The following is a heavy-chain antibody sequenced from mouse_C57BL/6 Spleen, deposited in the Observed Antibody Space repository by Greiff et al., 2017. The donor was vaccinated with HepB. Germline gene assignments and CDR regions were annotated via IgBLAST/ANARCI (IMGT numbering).Heavy chain of an antibody. CDR2: IWSGGST. CDR1: GFSLTSYG. Sequence: QVQLKQSGPGLVQPSQSLSITCTVSGFSLTSYGVHWVRQSPGKGLEWLGVIWSGGSTDYNAAFISRLSISKDNSKSQVFFKMNSLQADDTAIYYCARNPPITTVVAEAMDYWGQGTSVTVSS. V-gene: IGHV2-2*01. D-gene: IGHD1-1*01. J-gene: IGHJ4*01. CDR3: ARNPPITTVVAEAMDY.